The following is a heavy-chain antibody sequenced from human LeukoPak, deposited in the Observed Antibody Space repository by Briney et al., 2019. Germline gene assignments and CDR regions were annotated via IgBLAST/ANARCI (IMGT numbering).Heavy chain of an antibody. J-gene: IGHJ4*02. Sequence: GGSLRLSCAASGFTFSSYWMSWVRQAPGKGLEWVANIKQDGSEKYYVDSVKGRFTISRDNAKNSLYLQMNSLRAEDTAVYYCAREGYYDSSGYYYGYWGQGTLVTVSS. V-gene: IGHV3-7*01. CDR2: IKQDGSEK. D-gene: IGHD3-22*01. CDR3: AREGYYDSSGYYYGY. CDR1: GFTFSSYW.